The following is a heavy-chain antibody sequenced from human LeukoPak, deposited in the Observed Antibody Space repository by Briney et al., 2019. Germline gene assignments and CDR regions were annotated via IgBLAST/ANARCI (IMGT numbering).Heavy chain of an antibody. Sequence: ASVKVSCEASGYTFTSYYMHWVRQAPGQGLEWMGIINPSGGSTSYAQKFQGRVTMTRDTSTSTVYMELSSLRSEDTAVYYCARDRHYGDYLYYFDYWGQGTLVTVSS. D-gene: IGHD4-17*01. J-gene: IGHJ4*02. CDR1: GYTFTSYY. CDR3: ARDRHYGDYLYYFDY. CDR2: INPSGGST. V-gene: IGHV1-46*01.